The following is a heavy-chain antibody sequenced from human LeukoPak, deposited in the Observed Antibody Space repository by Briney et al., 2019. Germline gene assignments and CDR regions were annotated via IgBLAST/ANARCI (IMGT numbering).Heavy chain of an antibody. CDR1: GSNFTSYW. CDR2: IYPGDSDT. D-gene: IGHD3-10*01. CDR3: ARQTNNYYGSGAPFDY. J-gene: IGHJ4*02. Sequence: GGSLQISGKGSGSNFTSYWIGGGRQLPGKGVEWMGIIYPGDSDTRYSPSFQGQVTISADKSISTAYLQWSSLKASDTAMYYCARQTNNYYGSGAPFDYWGQGTLVTVSS. V-gene: IGHV5-51*01.